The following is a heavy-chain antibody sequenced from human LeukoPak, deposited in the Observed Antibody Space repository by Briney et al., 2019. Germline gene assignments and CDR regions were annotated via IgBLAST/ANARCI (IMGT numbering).Heavy chain of an antibody. J-gene: IGHJ2*01. CDR2: IYYSGST. CDR1: GGSISSSSYY. Sequence: SETLSLTCTVSGGSISSSSYYWGWIRQPPGKGLEWIGSIYYSGSTYYNPSLKSRVTISVDTSKNQFSLKLSSVTAADTAVYYCARSLRYFDWLPYYWYFDLWGRGTLDTVSS. D-gene: IGHD3-9*01. V-gene: IGHV4-39*07. CDR3: ARSLRYFDWLPYYWYFDL.